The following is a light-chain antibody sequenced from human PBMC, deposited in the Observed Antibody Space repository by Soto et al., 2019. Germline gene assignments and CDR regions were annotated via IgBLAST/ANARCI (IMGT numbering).Light chain of an antibody. CDR1: LTISSF. Sequence: DIQMTQSPSSLSASVGDRVTITCRASLTISSFLHWYQQKPGKAPKLLISAASSLEDGVPSRFGGSGSGTDFTVTIPSLEPEDFATVSCQHRYSVPLTFGKETKVEIK. J-gene: IGKJ1*01. CDR2: AAS. V-gene: IGKV1-39*01. CDR3: QHRYSVPLT.